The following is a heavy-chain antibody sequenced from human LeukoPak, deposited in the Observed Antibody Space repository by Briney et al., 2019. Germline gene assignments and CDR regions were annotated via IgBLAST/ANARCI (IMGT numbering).Heavy chain of an antibody. V-gene: IGHV3-33*06. CDR3: AKRSGDSYYLDS. J-gene: IGHJ4*02. Sequence: PGGSLRLSCAASGFTFSSYGMHWVRQAPGKGLEWVAVIWYDGSNKYYADSVKGRFTISRDTSKSTLYLQMNSLRAEDTAVYYCAKRSGDSYYLDSWGQGTLVTVSS. CDR1: GFTFSSYG. D-gene: IGHD2-15*01. CDR2: IWYDGSNK.